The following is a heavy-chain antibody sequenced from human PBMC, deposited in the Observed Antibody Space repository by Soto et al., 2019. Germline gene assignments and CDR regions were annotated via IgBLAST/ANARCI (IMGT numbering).Heavy chain of an antibody. CDR3: ARGLRVGHSNYYYYGMDV. Sequence: GGSLRLSCAASGFTFSSYAMHWVRQAPGKGLEWVAVISYDGSNKYYADSVKGRFTISRDNSKNTLYLQMNSLRAEDTAVYYCARGLRVGHSNYYYYGMDVWGQGTTVTVSS. V-gene: IGHV3-30-3*01. CDR1: GFTFSSYA. J-gene: IGHJ6*02. D-gene: IGHD3-16*01. CDR2: ISYDGSNK.